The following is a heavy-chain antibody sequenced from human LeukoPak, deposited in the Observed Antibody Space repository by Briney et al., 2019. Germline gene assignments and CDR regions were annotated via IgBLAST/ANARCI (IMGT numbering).Heavy chain of an antibody. Sequence: PSETLSLTCAVYGGSFSGYYWSWIRQPPGKGLEWIGEINHRGSTNYNPSLKSRVTISVDTSKNQFSLKLSSVTAADTAVYYCARGDILTGYYRWYFDLWGRGTLVTVSS. CDR3: ARGDILTGYYRWYFDL. V-gene: IGHV4-34*01. CDR1: GGSFSGYY. CDR2: INHRGST. D-gene: IGHD3-9*01. J-gene: IGHJ2*01.